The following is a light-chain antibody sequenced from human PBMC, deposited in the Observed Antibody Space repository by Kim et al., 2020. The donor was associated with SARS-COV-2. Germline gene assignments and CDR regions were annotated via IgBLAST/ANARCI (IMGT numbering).Light chain of an antibody. CDR1: QSVSSSY. CDR3: QQYGSSPLT. J-gene: IGKJ4*01. V-gene: IGKV3-20*01. CDR2: GAS. Sequence: SPGERATLSCRARQSVSSSYLAWYQQKPGQAPRLLIYGASSRATGIPDRFSGSGSGTDFTLTISRLEPEDFAVYYWQQYGSSPLTFGGGTRVDIK.